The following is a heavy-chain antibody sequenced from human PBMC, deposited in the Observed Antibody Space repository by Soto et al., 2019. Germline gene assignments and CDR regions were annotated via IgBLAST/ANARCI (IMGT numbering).Heavy chain of an antibody. D-gene: IGHD2-2*02. J-gene: IGHJ6*02. CDR2: ISYDGSNK. CDR3: EKEKLYNKPTNYYQYGMEV. Sequence: PGGSXRLSCSASVFTFISYGMHWVRHAPGKGLEWVAVISYDGSNKYYADSVKGRFTISRDNSKNTLYLQMNSLRAEDTAVYYCEKEKLYNKPTNYYQYGMEVWGQGTTVTVYS. CDR1: VFTFISYG. V-gene: IGHV3-30*18.